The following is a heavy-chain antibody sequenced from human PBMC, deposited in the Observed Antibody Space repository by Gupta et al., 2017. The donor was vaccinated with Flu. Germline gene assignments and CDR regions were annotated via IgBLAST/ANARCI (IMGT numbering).Heavy chain of an antibody. Sequence: VRQAPGKGLEWVAVIWYDGRNKYYADSVKGRFTISRDNSKNTLYLQINSLRAEDTAVYFCARDREDYDFWSGNKNGGNFDYWGQGTLVTVSS. CDR3: ARDREDYDFWSGNKNGGNFDY. V-gene: IGHV3-33*01. D-gene: IGHD3-3*01. CDR2: IWYDGRNK. J-gene: IGHJ4*02.